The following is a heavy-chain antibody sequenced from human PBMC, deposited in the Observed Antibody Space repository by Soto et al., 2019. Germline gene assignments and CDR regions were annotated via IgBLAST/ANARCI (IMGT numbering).Heavy chain of an antibody. J-gene: IGHJ6*02. V-gene: IGHV3-48*02. CDR1: GFTFSSYS. CDR3: ARVAVPDAEPPWGGMDV. D-gene: IGHD2-2*01. CDR2: ISSSSSTI. Sequence: GGSLRLSCAASGFTFSSYSMNWVRQAPGKGLEWVSYISSSSSTIYYADSVKGRFTISRDNAKNSLYLQMNSLRDEDTAVYYCARVAVPDAEPPWGGMDVWGQGTTITVSS.